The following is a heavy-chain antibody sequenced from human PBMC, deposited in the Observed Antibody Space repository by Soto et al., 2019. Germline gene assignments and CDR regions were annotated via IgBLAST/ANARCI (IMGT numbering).Heavy chain of an antibody. D-gene: IGHD6-19*01. V-gene: IGHV3-30*18. CDR1: GFTFSSYG. CDR3: VKDGSSGWPYFDDMDV. Sequence: GGSLRLSCAASGFTFSSYGMHWVRQAPGKGLEWVAVILYDGSKKCYADSVKGRFTISRDNSKNTLYLQMSSLRAEDTALYYCVKDGSSGWPYFDDMDVWGQGTTVTVSS. CDR2: ILYDGSKK. J-gene: IGHJ6*02.